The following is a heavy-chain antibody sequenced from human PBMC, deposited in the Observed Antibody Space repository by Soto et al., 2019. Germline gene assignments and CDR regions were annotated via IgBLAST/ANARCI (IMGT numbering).Heavy chain of an antibody. CDR2: ISYDGSNK. Sequence: QVQLVESGGGVVQPGRSLRLSCAASGFTFSSYAMHWVRQAPGKGLEWVAVISYDGSNKYYADSVKGRFTISRDNSQNTQYLQMNSLRTEDTAVYYCARPLWRDDYNWGYFDLWGRGTLVTVSS. CDR3: ARPLWRDDYNWGYFDL. V-gene: IGHV3-30-3*01. D-gene: IGHD4-4*01. CDR1: GFTFSSYA. J-gene: IGHJ2*01.